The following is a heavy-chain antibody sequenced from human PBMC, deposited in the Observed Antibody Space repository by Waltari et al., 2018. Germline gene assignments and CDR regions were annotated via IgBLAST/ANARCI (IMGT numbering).Heavy chain of an antibody. Sequence: QVQLGQSGAEVKKPGSSVKVSCKASGGLFSTFDISGVRQGPGQGLEWVGGINPYFGSANYAQNFQDRVTITADESTSTAYLELSSLRSDDTAVYFCARGPEGKLSFSIRAFDYWGQGTLVTVSS. CDR3: ARGPEGKLSFSIRAFDY. CDR1: GGLFSTFD. D-gene: IGHD3-16*02. CDR2: INPYFGSA. J-gene: IGHJ4*02. V-gene: IGHV1-69*12.